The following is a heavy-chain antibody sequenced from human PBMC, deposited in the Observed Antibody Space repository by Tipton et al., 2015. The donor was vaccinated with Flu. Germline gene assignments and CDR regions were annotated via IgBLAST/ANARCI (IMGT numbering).Heavy chain of an antibody. D-gene: IGHD1-26*01. V-gene: IGHV3-66*02. CDR2: MFSVGDT. J-gene: IGHJ6*02. Sequence: GSLRLSCGGSGFTFTNYDINWVRQAPGKGLEWVSVMFSVGDTYYADSVKGRFSIARDNSKNMLYLQMNSLRDEDTAVHYCARGRPMEVWGRGTTVTVSS. CDR1: GFTFTNYD. CDR3: ARGRPMEV.